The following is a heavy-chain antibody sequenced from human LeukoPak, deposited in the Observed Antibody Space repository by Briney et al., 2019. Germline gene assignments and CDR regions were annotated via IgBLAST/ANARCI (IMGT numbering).Heavy chain of an antibody. Sequence: GGSLRLSCAASGFTFSPAWMHWVRQAPGKGLGWVSRINNDGSYINYAESVKGRFTLSRDNSKNTLYLQMNSLRAEDTAVYYCAKGPSPVAGYYFDYWGQGTLVNVSS. CDR3: AKGPSPVAGYYFDY. D-gene: IGHD6-19*01. CDR1: GFTFSPAW. CDR2: INNDGSYI. J-gene: IGHJ4*02. V-gene: IGHV3-74*01.